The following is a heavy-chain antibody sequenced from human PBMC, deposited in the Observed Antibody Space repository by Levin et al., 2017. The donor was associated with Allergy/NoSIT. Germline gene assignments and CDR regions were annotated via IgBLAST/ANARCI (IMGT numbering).Heavy chain of an antibody. Sequence: GESLKISCAASGFTFSSYEINWVRQAPGKGLEWVSYISSSGSTIYYADSVKGRFTSARDNAKNSLYLQMNSLRAEDTAVYYCARQLGNFWSGYNYFDYWGQGTLVTVSS. CDR2: ISSSGSTI. D-gene: IGHD3-3*01. CDR1: GFTFSSYE. J-gene: IGHJ4*02. CDR3: ARQLGNFWSGYNYFDY. V-gene: IGHV3-48*03.